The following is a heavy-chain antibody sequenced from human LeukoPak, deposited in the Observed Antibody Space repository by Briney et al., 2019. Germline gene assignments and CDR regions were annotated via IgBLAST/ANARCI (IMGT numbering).Heavy chain of an antibody. CDR1: GGSISSYY. J-gene: IGHJ4*02. CDR2: IYYSGST. D-gene: IGHD5-24*01. V-gene: IGHV4-59*08. CDR3: ARLEMATITPDY. Sequence: SETLSLTCTVSGGSISSYYWSWIRQPPGKGLEWIGYIYYSGSTNYNPSLKSRVTISVDTCKNQFSLKLSSVTAADTAVYYCARLEMATITPDYWGQGTLVTVSS.